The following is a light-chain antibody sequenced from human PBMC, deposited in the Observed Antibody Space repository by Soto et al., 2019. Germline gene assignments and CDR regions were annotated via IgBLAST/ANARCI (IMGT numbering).Light chain of an antibody. Sequence: EVLMTQSPATLSTSPGEGATLSCRASQGVGRSVAWYQQTPGQSPRLLIYSASTRANGVPARFSGSGSGTEFTLTISSLQSEDFALYSCQQYYYWPLTFGGGTKVEIK. J-gene: IGKJ4*01. CDR3: QQYYYWPLT. CDR1: QGVGRS. CDR2: SAS. V-gene: IGKV3-15*01.